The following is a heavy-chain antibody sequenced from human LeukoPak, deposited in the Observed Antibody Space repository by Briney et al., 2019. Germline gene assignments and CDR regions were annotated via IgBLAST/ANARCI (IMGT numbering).Heavy chain of an antibody. CDR3: VGPDSQFDC. D-gene: IGHD3-10*01. J-gene: IGHJ4*02. CDR1: GFTFSSYW. Sequence: GGSLRLSCAASGFTFSSYWMHWVRQAPGKGLVWVSRINTDGSSTSYADSVKGRFTISRDNAKNSLYLQMNNLRAEDTAVYYCVGPDSQFDCWGQGTLVTVSS. CDR2: INTDGSST. V-gene: IGHV3-74*01.